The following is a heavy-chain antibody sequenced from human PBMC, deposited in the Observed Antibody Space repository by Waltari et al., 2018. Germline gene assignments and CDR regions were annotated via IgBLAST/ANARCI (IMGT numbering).Heavy chain of an antibody. CDR3: AREGDYSLDYYYYGMDV. Sequence: QVQLVQSGAEVKKPGSSVKVSCKASGGPFSRYAISWVRQPPGQGLEWMGGIIPIFGTANYAQKFQGRVTITADESTSTAYMELSSLRSEDTAVYYCAREGDYSLDYYYYGMDVWGQGTTVTVSS. CDR2: IIPIFGTA. D-gene: IGHD4-4*01. CDR1: GGPFSRYA. V-gene: IGHV1-69*01. J-gene: IGHJ6*02.